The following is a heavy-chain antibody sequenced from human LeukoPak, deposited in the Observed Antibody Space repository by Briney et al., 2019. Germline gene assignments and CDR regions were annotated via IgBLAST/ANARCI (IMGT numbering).Heavy chain of an antibody. V-gene: IGHV3-48*04. D-gene: IGHD3-10*01. CDR3: AAGGDYYYHMDV. J-gene: IGHJ6*03. CDR2: ISSSSTTI. CDR1: GFTFSNHN. Sequence: GGSLRLSCTVSGFTFSNHNMNWVRQAPGKGLEWVSYISSSSTTIYYADSVKGRFTISRDNAKNSVYLQMNSLRAEDTAVYHCAAGGDYYYHMDVWGKGTTVTVSS.